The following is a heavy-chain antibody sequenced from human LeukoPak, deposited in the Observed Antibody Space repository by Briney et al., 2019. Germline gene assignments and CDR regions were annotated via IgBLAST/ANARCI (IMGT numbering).Heavy chain of an antibody. J-gene: IGHJ4*02. D-gene: IGHD3-22*01. Sequence: SETLSLTCTVSGGSISSSSYYWGWIRQPPGKGLEWVGSIYYSGSTYYNPSLKSRVTISVDTSKNQFSLKLSSVTAADTAVYYCARRARNYYDSSGYLYYFDYWGQGTLVTVSS. CDR3: ARRARNYYDSSGYLYYFDY. CDR2: IYYSGST. CDR1: GGSISSSSYY. V-gene: IGHV4-39*01.